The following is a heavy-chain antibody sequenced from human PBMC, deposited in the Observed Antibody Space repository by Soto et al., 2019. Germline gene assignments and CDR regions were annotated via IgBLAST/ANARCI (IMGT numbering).Heavy chain of an antibody. V-gene: IGHV1-24*01. J-gene: IGHJ4*02. Sequence: ASVKVSCKVSGYTLTELSMHWVRQAPGKGLEWMGGFDPEDGETIYAQKFQGRVTMTEDTSTDTAYMELSSLRSEDTAVYYCATGNYKGSSFDSWGQGTLVTVSS. CDR1: GYTLTELS. CDR3: ATGNYKGSSFDS. CDR2: FDPEDGET. D-gene: IGHD1-7*01.